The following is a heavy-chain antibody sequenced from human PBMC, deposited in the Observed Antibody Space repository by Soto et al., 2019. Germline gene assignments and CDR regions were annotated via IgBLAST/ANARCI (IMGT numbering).Heavy chain of an antibody. D-gene: IGHD6-19*01. CDR1: GFTFSIYS. Sequence: EVQLLESGGGLVQPGGSLRLSCAASGFTFSIYSLSWVRQAPGKGLELVSAVNGYNPHYADSVKGRFTISRDNDRSTLYLQMRSLRVEDTAIYYCAKVGPRIGTGWSEYFDHWGQGTLVTVS. V-gene: IGHV3-23*01. J-gene: IGHJ4*02. CDR3: AKVGPRIGTGWSEYFDH. CDR2: VNGYNP.